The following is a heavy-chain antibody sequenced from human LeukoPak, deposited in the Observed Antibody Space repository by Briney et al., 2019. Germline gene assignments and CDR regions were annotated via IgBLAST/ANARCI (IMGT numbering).Heavy chain of an antibody. V-gene: IGHV4-39*07. J-gene: IGHJ4*02. Sequence: PSETLPLTCTVSGGSISSYYWGWIRQPPGKGLEWIGSTYYSGSTYYNPSLKSRVTISVDTSKNQFSLKLSSVTAADTAVYYCARGLSSGWLLSVDYWGQGTLVTVSS. D-gene: IGHD6-19*01. CDR3: ARGLSSGWLLSVDY. CDR2: TYYSGST. CDR1: GGSISSYY.